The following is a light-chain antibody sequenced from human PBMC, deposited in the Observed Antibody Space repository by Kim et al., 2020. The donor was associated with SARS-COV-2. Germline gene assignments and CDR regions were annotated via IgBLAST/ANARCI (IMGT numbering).Light chain of an antibody. CDR3: QTWDSSAVL. Sequence: VSPGQTARITCSGDKLGDKYACWYQQKPGQSPVLVIYQDTKRPSGIPERFSGSNSGNTATLTISGTQAIDAADYYCQTWDSSAVLFGGGTQLTVL. J-gene: IGLJ2*01. CDR1: KLGDKY. V-gene: IGLV3-1*01. CDR2: QDT.